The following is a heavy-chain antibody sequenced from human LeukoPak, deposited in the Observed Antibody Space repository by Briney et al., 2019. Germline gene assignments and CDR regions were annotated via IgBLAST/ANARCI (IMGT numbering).Heavy chain of an antibody. V-gene: IGHV1-2*06. CDR3: AREPMVRDFNWFDP. Sequence: ASVKVSCEASGYTFTGYYIHWVRQAPGEGLEWMGRINPKSSGTNYAQKFKGRVTMTRGTSITTAYMELNRLTSDDTAVYYCAREPMVRDFNWFDPWGQGTLVTVS. D-gene: IGHD3-10*01. J-gene: IGHJ5*02. CDR1: GYTFTGYY. CDR2: INPKSSGT.